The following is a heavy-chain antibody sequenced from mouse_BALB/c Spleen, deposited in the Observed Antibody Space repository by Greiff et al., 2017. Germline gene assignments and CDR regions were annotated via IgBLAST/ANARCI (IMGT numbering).Heavy chain of an antibody. D-gene: IGHD1-1*01. V-gene: IGHV5-6-5*01. CDR1: GFTFSSYA. CDR2: ISSGGST. J-gene: IGHJ4*01. Sequence: EVQVVESGGGLVKPGGSLKLSCAASGFTFSSYAMSWVRQTPEKRLEWVASISSGGSTYYPDSVKGRFTISRDNARNILYLQMSSLRSEDTAMYYCARFITTVVVRAMDYWGQGTSVTVSA. CDR3: ARFITTVVVRAMDY.